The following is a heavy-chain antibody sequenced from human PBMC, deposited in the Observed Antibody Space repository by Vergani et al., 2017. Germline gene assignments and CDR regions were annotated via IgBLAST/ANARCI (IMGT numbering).Heavy chain of an antibody. CDR1: GLTLSSYG. J-gene: IGHJ5*02. Sequence: QVQLVESGGGVVQPGGSMRLSCSASGLTLSSYGVHWVRQAPGRGLESVTFTRPHEDGAFYSASVGGRFTVSRDNSKNTLYLEMNRLNVDDTAIYYCGKTQGTVVGTWWFDPWGQGTPVTVSS. CDR3: GKTQGTVVGTWWFDP. V-gene: IGHV3-30*02. CDR2: TRPHEDGA. D-gene: IGHD1-7*01.